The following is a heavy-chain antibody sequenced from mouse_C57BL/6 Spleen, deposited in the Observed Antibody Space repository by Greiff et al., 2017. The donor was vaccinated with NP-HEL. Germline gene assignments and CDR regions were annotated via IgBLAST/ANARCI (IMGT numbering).Heavy chain of an antibody. CDR1: GFTFSSYA. CDR3: TRGDGNYRYFDV. CDR2: ISSGGDYI. V-gene: IGHV5-9-1*02. D-gene: IGHD2-1*01. Sequence: EVHLVESGEGLVKPGGSLKLSCAASGFTFSSYAMSWVRQTPEKRLEWVAYISSGGDYIYYADTVKGRFTISRDNARNTLYLQMSSLKSEDTAMYYCTRGDGNYRYFDVWGTGTTVTVSS. J-gene: IGHJ1*03.